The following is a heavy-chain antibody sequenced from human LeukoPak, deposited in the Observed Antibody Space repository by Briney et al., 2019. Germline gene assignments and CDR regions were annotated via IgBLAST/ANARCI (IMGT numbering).Heavy chain of an antibody. CDR3: ARGDYYDSSGYFDY. Sequence: SETLSLTCTVSGGSISSYYWSWIRQPPGKGLECIGYIYYSGSTNYNPSLKSRVTISVDTSKNQFSLKLSSVTAADTAVYYCARGDYYDSSGYFDYWGQGTLVTVSS. V-gene: IGHV4-59*01. CDR2: IYYSGST. CDR1: GGSISSYY. J-gene: IGHJ4*02. D-gene: IGHD3-22*01.